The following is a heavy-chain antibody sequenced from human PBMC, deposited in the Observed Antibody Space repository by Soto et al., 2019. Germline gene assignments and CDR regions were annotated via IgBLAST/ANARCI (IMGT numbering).Heavy chain of an antibody. CDR3: AKAIFGVALSHDY. Sequence: GGSLRLSCAASVFTFSSYAMSWFRQAPVKGLEWVSAISGSGGSTYYADSVKGRFTISRDNSKNTLYLQMNSLRAEDTAVYYCAKAIFGVALSHDYWGQGTLVTVSS. J-gene: IGHJ4*02. V-gene: IGHV3-23*01. CDR2: ISGSGGST. CDR1: VFTFSSYA. D-gene: IGHD3-3*01.